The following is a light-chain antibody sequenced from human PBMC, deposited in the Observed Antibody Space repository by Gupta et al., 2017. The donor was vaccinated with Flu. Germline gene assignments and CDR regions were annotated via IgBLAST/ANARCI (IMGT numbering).Light chain of an antibody. J-gene: IGKJ2*01. CDR3: QQRDSTPFT. V-gene: IGKV1-39*01. CDR1: QSISSY. Sequence: DIQMTQSPSSLSASVGDRVTITCRASQSISSYLNWYQQKPGKAPKLLIYAASSLQSGVPSRFSGSGSGTDFTLTISSLQPEDFATDYCQQRDSTPFTFGQGTKLEIK. CDR2: AAS.